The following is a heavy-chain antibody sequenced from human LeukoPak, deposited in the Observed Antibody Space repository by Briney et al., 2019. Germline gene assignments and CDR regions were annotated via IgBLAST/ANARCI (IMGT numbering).Heavy chain of an antibody. V-gene: IGHV4-61*02. CDR2: IYGSGST. Sequence: SETLSLTCTLSGGSITSGNFFWTWIRQPAAKGLEWIGSIYGSGSTNYSPSLRSRVTISMDTSKNQFSLKLNSVTAADTAVYYCARGWGSTSSNYFDPWGQGTLVTVSS. D-gene: IGHD2-2*01. CDR1: GGSITSGNFF. CDR3: ARGWGSTSSNYFDP. J-gene: IGHJ5*01.